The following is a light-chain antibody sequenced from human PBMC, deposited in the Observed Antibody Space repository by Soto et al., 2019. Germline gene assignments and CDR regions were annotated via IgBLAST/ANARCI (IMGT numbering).Light chain of an antibody. Sequence: DIQMTQSPSTLSASVGVRVTITCRASQSITDWLAWYQQKPGKAPKFLIYKASNLEGGVPSRFSGSGSGTEFTLNISSLQPDDSATYYCQYWDDYSWTFGQGTKVEIK. CDR2: KAS. CDR1: QSITDW. CDR3: QYWDDYSWT. V-gene: IGKV1-5*03. J-gene: IGKJ1*01.